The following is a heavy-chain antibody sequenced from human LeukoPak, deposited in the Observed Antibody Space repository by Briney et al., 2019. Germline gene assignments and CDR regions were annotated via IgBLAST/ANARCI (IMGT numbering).Heavy chain of an antibody. CDR2: TYYRSKWYS. CDR1: GDSVSSNSAA. J-gene: IGHJ2*01. CDR3: ASAPSETFTTHWYFDL. Sequence: SQTLSLTCAISGDSVSSNSAAWNWIRQSPSRGLKWLGRTYYRSKWYSDYAVSVKSRITNNPDTSKNQFSLQLTSVTPEDTAVYYCASAPSETFTTHWYFDLWGRGTLVTVSS. D-gene: IGHD2/OR15-2a*01. V-gene: IGHV6-1*01.